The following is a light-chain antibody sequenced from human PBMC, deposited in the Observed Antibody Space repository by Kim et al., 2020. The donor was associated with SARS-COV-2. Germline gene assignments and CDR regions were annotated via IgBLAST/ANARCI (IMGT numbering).Light chain of an antibody. CDR1: QSVISTS. CDR3: HHYGRSPPMYT. J-gene: IGKJ2*01. Sequence: GQSATHPCRASQSVISTSLDWYQQRPGQAPELVIYCASSRATDSPDRFSGSGSGTGFTLTISRLEPEDSAMYYCHHYGRSPPMYTFGQGTKLEI. V-gene: IGKV3-20*01. CDR2: CAS.